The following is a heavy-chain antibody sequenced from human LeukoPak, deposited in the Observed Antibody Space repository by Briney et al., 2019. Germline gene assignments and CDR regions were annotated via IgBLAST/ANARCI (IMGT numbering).Heavy chain of an antibody. CDR1: GGSISSYY. D-gene: IGHD3-22*01. CDR2: IYYSGST. CDR3: ARVYYYDSSGYYPNWFDP. J-gene: IGHJ5*02. V-gene: IGHV4-59*01. Sequence: SEALSLTCTVSGGSISSYYWSWIRQPPGKGLEWIGYIYYSGSTNYNPSLKSRVTISVDTSKNQFSLKLSSVTAADTAVYYCARVYYYDSSGYYPNWFDPWGQGTLVTVSS.